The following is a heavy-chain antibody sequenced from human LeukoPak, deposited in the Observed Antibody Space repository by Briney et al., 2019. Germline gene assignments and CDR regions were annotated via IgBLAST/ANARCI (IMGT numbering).Heavy chain of an antibody. CDR3: ARHTGSGWHFDY. D-gene: IGHD6-19*01. V-gene: IGHV4-28*01. CDR2: IYYSGST. CDR1: GYSIRSSNW. Sequence: SDTLSLTCAVSGYSIRSSNWWGWIRQPPGKGLEWIGYIYYSGSTYYNPSLKSRVTMSVDTSKNQFSLKLSSVTAADTAVYYCARHTGSGWHFDYWGQGTLVTVSS. J-gene: IGHJ4*02.